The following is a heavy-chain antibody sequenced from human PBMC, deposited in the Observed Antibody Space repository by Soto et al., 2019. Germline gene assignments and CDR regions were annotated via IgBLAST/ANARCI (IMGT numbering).Heavy chain of an antibody. J-gene: IGHJ4*02. CDR3: AREESWVNGSGSYPIDY. D-gene: IGHD3-10*01. CDR2: IYHSGST. CDR1: GGSISSSNW. Sequence: QVQLQESGPGLVKPSGTLSLTCAVSGGSISSSNWWSWVRQPPGKGLEWIGEIYHSGSTNYNPSPRSRVHLSVDKSKNQFSLKLSSVTAADTAVYYCAREESWVNGSGSYPIDYWGQGTLVTVSS. V-gene: IGHV4-4*02.